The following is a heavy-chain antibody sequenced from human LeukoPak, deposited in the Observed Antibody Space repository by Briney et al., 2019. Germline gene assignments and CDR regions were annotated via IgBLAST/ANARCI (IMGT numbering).Heavy chain of an antibody. D-gene: IGHD3-10*01. Sequence: PSETLSLTCTVSGGSISSYYWSWIRQSPGKGLEWIGYIYYSGSTNYNPSLKSRVTIPVDTSKNQFSLKLSSVTAADTAVYYCAVPLYGSGSYYNFDYWGQGTLVTVSS. J-gene: IGHJ4*02. CDR2: IYYSGST. V-gene: IGHV4-59*01. CDR1: GGSISSYY. CDR3: AVPLYGSGSYYNFDY.